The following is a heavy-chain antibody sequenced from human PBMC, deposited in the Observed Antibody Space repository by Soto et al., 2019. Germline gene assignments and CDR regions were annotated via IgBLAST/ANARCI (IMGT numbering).Heavy chain of an antibody. J-gene: IGHJ6*02. D-gene: IGHD2-2*01. V-gene: IGHV1-69*08. CDR1: GGTFNRYT. CDR2: IIPMFGIA. Sequence: QVQLVQSGAEVKKPGSSVKVSCKGSGGTFNRYTITWVRQAPGQGLEWMGRIIPMFGIASYEQNFQGRVTRTADXRXXXAXXELSSQRSEDTAVYYCARDSGRYDVVPAAISAMDVWGQGTTVTVSS. CDR3: ARDSGRYDVVPAAISAMDV.